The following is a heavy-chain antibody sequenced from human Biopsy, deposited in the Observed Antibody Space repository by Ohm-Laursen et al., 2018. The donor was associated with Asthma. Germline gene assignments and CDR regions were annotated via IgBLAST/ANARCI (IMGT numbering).Heavy chain of an antibody. CDR2: IYYSGTT. J-gene: IGHJ6*02. CDR3: VRGSSSWHHGPFHYYYGLDV. V-gene: IGHV4-39*01. Sequence: GTLSLTCGLSSGSGGYMRSGNYYWGWIRQPPGKGLEWIGSIYYSGTTYYNPSLESRVTVSADTSKNQFSPKLTSVTAADTAVYYCVRGSSSWHHGPFHYYYGLDVWGQGTTATVSS. D-gene: IGHD6-13*01. CDR1: GGYMRSGNYY.